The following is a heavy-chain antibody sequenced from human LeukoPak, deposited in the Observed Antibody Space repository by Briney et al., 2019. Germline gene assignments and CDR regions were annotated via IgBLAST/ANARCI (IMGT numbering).Heavy chain of an antibody. D-gene: IGHD3-9*01. Sequence: GGSLRLSCAASGFTFSTYWMHWVRQAPGKGLVWVSRISTDGTSTNYADSVKGRFTISRDNGNNTLYLQMNSLRAEDTAVYYCARTIGSKNAFDXWGQGTMVTVS. V-gene: IGHV3-74*01. CDR3: ARTIGSKNAFDX. CDR2: ISTDGTST. J-gene: IGHJ3*02. CDR1: GFTFSTYW.